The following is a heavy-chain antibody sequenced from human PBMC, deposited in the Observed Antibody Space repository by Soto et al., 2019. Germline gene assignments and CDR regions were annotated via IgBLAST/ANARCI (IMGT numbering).Heavy chain of an antibody. D-gene: IGHD2-8*01. CDR2: INPSGGST. Sequence: QVQLVQSGAEVKKPGASVKVSCKASGYTFTSYYMHWVRQAPGQGLEWMGIINPSGGSTSYAQKFQGRVTMTRDTTTSTVYMELSSLRSEDTAVYYCARDESTNGVSGSLDYWGQGTLVTVSS. J-gene: IGHJ4*02. CDR3: ARDESTNGVSGSLDY. CDR1: GYTFTSYY. V-gene: IGHV1-46*01.